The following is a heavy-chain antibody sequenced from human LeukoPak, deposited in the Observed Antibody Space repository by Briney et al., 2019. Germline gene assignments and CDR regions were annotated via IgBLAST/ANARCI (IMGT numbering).Heavy chain of an antibody. Sequence: PGGSLRLSYAGSGFSFSSYGMHWVRQAPGKGLEWLGCIRYDGSNPDHVDPVKGRFTISRDNSKNTVYLQMNSLRAEDTAVYHCARFVGSDYTGSFDLWGQGTPVTLSS. CDR2: IRYDGSNP. CDR3: ARFVGSDYTGSFDL. D-gene: IGHD3-10*01. CDR1: GFSFSSYG. V-gene: IGHV3-33*01. J-gene: IGHJ4*02.